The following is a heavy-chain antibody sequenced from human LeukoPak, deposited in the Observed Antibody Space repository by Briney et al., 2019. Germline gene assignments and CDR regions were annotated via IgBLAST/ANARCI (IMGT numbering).Heavy chain of an antibody. CDR3: ARDPQLWPRGYFDY. V-gene: IGHV3-33*01. Sequence: HSGGSLRLSCAASGFTFSSYGMHWVRQAPGKGLEWVAVIWYDGSNKYYADSVKGRFTISRDNSKNTLYLQMNGLRAEDTAVYYCARDPQLWPRGYFDYWGQGTLVTVSS. CDR1: GFTFSSYG. CDR2: IWYDGSNK. J-gene: IGHJ4*02. D-gene: IGHD5-18*01.